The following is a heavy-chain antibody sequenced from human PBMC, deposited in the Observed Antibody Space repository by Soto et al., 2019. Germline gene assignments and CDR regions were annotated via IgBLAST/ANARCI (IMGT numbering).Heavy chain of an antibody. Sequence: QVQLVESGGGLVKPGGPLRLSCAASGFRFSDYYMTWIRQAPGKGLEWVSYINSRGSTIYQADSVRGRFTVSRDNAKNSLYLQMNSLRVEDTAVYFCARARPDIVMVVGETPGYYGMDVWGQGTTVTVSS. D-gene: IGHD2-15*01. CDR3: ARARPDIVMVVGETPGYYGMDV. CDR2: INSRGSTI. CDR1: GFRFSDYY. J-gene: IGHJ6*02. V-gene: IGHV3-11*01.